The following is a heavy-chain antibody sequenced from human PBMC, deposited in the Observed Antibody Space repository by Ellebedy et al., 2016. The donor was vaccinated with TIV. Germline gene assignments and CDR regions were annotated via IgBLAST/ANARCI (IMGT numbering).Heavy chain of an antibody. CDR1: GSVFSSYT. CDR2: ISDTSI. Sequence: PGGSLRPSWAPSGSVFSSYTMNWVRQAPGKGLEWVPFISDTSIYYADAVEGRFTISTDNAKNSLYLQMNSLRAEATAVYYCARGGGCFGDSCYYADFWGQGTLVTVSS. J-gene: IGHJ4*02. CDR3: ARGGGCFGDSCYYADF. V-gene: IGHV3-21*01. D-gene: IGHD2-21*01.